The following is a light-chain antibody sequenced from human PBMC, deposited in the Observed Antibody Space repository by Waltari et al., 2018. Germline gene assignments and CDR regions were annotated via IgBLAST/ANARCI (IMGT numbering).Light chain of an antibody. V-gene: IGLV8-61*01. J-gene: IGLJ3*02. CDR2: KGN. CDR3: SLYMGSGIWV. CDR1: SGSLSTTSS. Sequence: QSVVSQEPSLSVSPGGAVTLTCTLSSGSLSTTSSATWYQQTPGQAPRTLVYKGNSRSSGVPDRFSGSILANKAALTITGAQADDECDYYCSLYMGSGIWVFGGGTKLTVL.